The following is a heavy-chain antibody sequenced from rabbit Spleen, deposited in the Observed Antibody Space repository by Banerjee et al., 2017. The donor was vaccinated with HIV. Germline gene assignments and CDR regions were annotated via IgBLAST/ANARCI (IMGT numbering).Heavy chain of an antibody. CDR2: IYAGSSGFT. D-gene: IGHD1-1*01. Sequence: QSLEESGRGLVQPEGSLTLTCTASGFSFSSSYYMCWVRQAPGKGLEWIGCIYAGSSGFTYHASWAKGRFTISKTSSTTVTLQMTSLTAADTATYFCARDSSTSFSSYGMDLWGPGTLVTVS. CDR1: GFSFSSSYY. V-gene: IGHV1S40*01. CDR3: ARDSSTSFSSYGMDL. J-gene: IGHJ6*01.